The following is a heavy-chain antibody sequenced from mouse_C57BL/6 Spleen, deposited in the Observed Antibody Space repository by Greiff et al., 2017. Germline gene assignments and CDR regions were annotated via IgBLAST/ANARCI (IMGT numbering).Heavy chain of an antibody. CDR3: ARETGYFDY. J-gene: IGHJ2*01. V-gene: IGHV3-6*01. CDR2: ISYDGSN. D-gene: IGHD4-1*01. Sequence: EVKVEESGPGLVKPSQSLSLTCSVTGYSITSGYYWNWIRQFPGNKLEWMGYISYDGSNNYNPSLKNRISITRDTSKNQFFLKLNSVTTEDTATYYCARETGYFDYWGQGTTLTVSS. CDR1: GYSITSGYY.